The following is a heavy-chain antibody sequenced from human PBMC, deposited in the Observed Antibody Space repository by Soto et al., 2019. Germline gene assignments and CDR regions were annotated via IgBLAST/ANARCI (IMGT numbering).Heavy chain of an antibody. V-gene: IGHV4-59*08. Sequence: SETLSLTCTVSGVSISSYYWIWIRQPPGKGLGWIGYIYYSGSANYNPSLKSRVTISVDTSKNQFSLKLSSVTAADTAVYYCARRYSSAFDIWGQGTMVTVSS. CDR2: IYYSGSA. CDR3: ARRYSSAFDI. J-gene: IGHJ3*02. D-gene: IGHD6-13*01. CDR1: GVSISSYY.